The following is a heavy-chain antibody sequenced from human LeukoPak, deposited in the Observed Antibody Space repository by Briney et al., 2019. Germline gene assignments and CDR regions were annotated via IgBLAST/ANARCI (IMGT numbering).Heavy chain of an antibody. CDR1: GFTVSSNY. CDR2: ISYDGGNK. J-gene: IGHJ3*02. V-gene: IGHV3-30*03. D-gene: IGHD2-2*01. CDR3: ARATQPDAYDI. Sequence: GGSLRLSCAASGFTVSSNYMTWVRQAPGKGLEWVAVISYDGGNKLYADSVKGRFTISRDNSKNTLYLQVNSLRAEDTAVYYCARATQPDAYDIWGQGTMVTVSS.